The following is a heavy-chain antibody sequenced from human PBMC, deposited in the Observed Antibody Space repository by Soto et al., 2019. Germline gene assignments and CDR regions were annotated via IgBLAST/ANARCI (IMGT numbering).Heavy chain of an antibody. Sequence: PGGSLRLSCXASGFTFSNAWMSWVRQAPGKGLEWVGRIKSKTDGGTTDYAAPVKGRFTISRDDSKNTLYLQMNSLKTEDTAVYYCTTDPYYNGLARYWGQGTLVTVSS. CDR1: GFTFSNAW. CDR2: IKSKTDGGTT. V-gene: IGHV3-15*01. J-gene: IGHJ4*02. D-gene: IGHD3-10*01. CDR3: TTDPYYNGLARY.